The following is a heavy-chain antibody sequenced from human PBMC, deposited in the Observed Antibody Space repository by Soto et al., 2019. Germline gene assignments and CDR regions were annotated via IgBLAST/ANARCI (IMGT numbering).Heavy chain of an antibody. D-gene: IGHD2-21*02. V-gene: IGHV3-23*01. CDR3: TRDVTGDIGADY. Sequence: GGSLRLSXXXSXFXFXXCXMXXXXXAPGKGLEWVSTIKTTGDTTFYADPVKGRFTASRDDSKNTLYLQMNSLRAEDTATYYCTRDVTGDIGADYWGQGTPVTVSS. CDR1: XFXFXXCX. CDR2: IKTTGDTT. J-gene: IGHJ4*02.